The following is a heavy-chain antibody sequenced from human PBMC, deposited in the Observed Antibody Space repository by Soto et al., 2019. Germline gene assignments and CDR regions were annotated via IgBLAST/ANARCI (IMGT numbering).Heavy chain of an antibody. J-gene: IGHJ4*02. D-gene: IGHD6-13*01. CDR2: ISHTGRT. CDR1: GSSITNSFY. CDR3: ARDRGYSSSWSYFDY. Sequence: PSETLSLTCRVSGSSITNSFYWGWIRQSPEKGLEWIGSISHTGRTSYNPSLKSRVSISVDTSKNQFSLTLSSVTAADTAVYYCARDRGYSSSWSYFDYWGQGTLVTVSS. V-gene: IGHV4-38-2*02.